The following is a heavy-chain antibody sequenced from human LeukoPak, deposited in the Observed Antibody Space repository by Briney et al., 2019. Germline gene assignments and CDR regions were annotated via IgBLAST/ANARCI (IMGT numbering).Heavy chain of an antibody. D-gene: IGHD4-17*01. Sequence: SETLSLTCTVSGGSVSSGSYYWSWIRQPPGQGLEWIGCIYYSGSTKYNPSLKSRVTMSVDTSKNQFSLKVTSVTAADTAVYYCARTNYGDYNWFDPWGHGTLVTVSS. J-gene: IGHJ5*02. V-gene: IGHV4-61*01. CDR3: ARTNYGDYNWFDP. CDR1: GGSVSSGSYY. CDR2: IYYSGST.